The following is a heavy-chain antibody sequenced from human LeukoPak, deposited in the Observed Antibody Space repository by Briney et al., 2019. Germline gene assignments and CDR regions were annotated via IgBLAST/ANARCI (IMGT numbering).Heavy chain of an antibody. CDR3: AKDPINWGSIYFDY. CDR2: IRYDGSNK. V-gene: IGHV3-30*02. D-gene: IGHD7-27*01. CDR1: GFTFSSYG. Sequence: GGSLRLSCAASGFTFSSYGIHWVRQAPGKGLEWVAFIRYDGSNKYYADSVKGRFTISRDNAKNSLYLQMNSLTAEDTAVYWCAKDPINWGSIYFDYWGQGTLVTVSS. J-gene: IGHJ4*02.